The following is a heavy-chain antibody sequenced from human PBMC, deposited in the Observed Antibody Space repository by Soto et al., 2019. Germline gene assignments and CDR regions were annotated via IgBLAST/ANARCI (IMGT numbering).Heavy chain of an antibody. CDR3: ARGWRNCSGGSCYLYNWFDP. J-gene: IGHJ5*02. V-gene: IGHV4-34*01. D-gene: IGHD2-15*01. CDR2: INHSGST. CDR1: GGSFSGYY. Sequence: SETLSLTCAVYGGSFSGYYWSWIRQPPGKGLEWIGEINHSGSTNYNPSLKSRVTISVDTSKNQFSLKLSSVTAADTAVYYCARGWRNCSGGSCYLYNWFDPWGRGTLVTVSS.